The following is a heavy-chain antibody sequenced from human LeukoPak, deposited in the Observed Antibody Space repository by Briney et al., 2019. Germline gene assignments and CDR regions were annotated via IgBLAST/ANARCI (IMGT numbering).Heavy chain of an antibody. CDR3: ARVLCRGCSGGSRYRYYFDY. V-gene: IGHV1-2*02. Sequence: GASVKVSCKASGYTFTGYDMNWVRQAPGQGLEWMGWINPNSGGTHYAQKFQGRVTITSDTSISTAYMDLSRLRSDDTAVYYCARVLCRGCSGGSRYRYYFDYWGQGTLVTVSS. CDR1: GYTFTGYD. CDR2: INPNSGGT. J-gene: IGHJ4*02. D-gene: IGHD2-15*01.